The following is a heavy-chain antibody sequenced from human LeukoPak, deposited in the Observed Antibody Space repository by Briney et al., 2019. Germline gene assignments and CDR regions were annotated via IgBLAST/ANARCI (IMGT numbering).Heavy chain of an antibody. Sequence: PGRSLRLSCAASGFTFSSYAMLWVRQAPGKGLEWVAVISYDGSNKYYADSVKGRFTISRDNSKNTLYLQMNSLRAEDTAVYYCARVPAAMGKGYWGQGTLVTVSS. CDR2: ISYDGSNK. CDR1: GFTFSSYA. J-gene: IGHJ4*02. CDR3: ARVPAAMGKGY. V-gene: IGHV3-30*04. D-gene: IGHD2-2*01.